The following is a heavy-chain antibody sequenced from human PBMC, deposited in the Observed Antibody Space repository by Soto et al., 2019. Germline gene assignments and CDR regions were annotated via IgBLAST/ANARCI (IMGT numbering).Heavy chain of an antibody. CDR3: ARVLRHIAAFDY. V-gene: IGHV1-69*02. D-gene: IGHD6-13*01. CDR2: IIPILGIA. J-gene: IGHJ4*02. Sequence: QVQLVQSGAEVKKPGSSVKVSCKASGGTFSSYTISWVRQAPGQGLEWMGRIIPILGIANYAQKFQGRVTITADESTSTAYMELSSLRSEATAVYYCARVLRHIAAFDYWGQGTLVTVSS. CDR1: GGTFSSYT.